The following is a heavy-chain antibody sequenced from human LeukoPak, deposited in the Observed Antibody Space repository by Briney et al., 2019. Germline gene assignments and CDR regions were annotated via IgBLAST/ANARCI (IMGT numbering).Heavy chain of an antibody. CDR2: IKSDGST. Sequence: GGSLRLSCAASGFTFSSYWMHWVRQPPGKWLVWVSRIKSDGSTRYADSVKGRFTISRDNAKNTVSLQMTSLRAEDTGVYYCARAPSEIGGYYPEYFRHWGQGTLVIVSS. D-gene: IGHD3-22*01. CDR1: GFTFSSYW. V-gene: IGHV3-74*01. J-gene: IGHJ1*01. CDR3: ARAPSEIGGYYPEYFRH.